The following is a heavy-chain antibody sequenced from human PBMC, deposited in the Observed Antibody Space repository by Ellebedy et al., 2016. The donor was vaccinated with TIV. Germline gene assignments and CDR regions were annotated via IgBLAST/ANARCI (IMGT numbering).Heavy chain of an antibody. D-gene: IGHD3-22*01. CDR2: IIAGGDST. J-gene: IGHJ4*02. V-gene: IGHV3-23*01. CDR3: VKLDSSGFYYGRLDY. Sequence: GESLKISCAASGFTFSGHAMSWVRQTPGKGLEWVSGIIAGGDSTHYVDSVKGRFTLSRDNSKKTLYLQMNSLRAEDTAVYYCVKLDSSGFYYGRLDYWGQGTLVTVSS. CDR1: GFTFSGHA.